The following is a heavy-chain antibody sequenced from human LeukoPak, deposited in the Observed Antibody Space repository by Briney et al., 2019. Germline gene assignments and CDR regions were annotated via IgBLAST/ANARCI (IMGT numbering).Heavy chain of an antibody. Sequence: GGSLRLSCAASGFPFTSYAMRWVRQAPGRGLEWVSGISGSGGSTYNADPVKGRFTISRDNSKNTLYLQMDNLRAEDTAVYYCAKYQRQWLPKGGFDYWGQGTLVTVSS. D-gene: IGHD6-19*01. CDR2: ISGSGGST. CDR1: GFPFTSYA. J-gene: IGHJ4*02. CDR3: AKYQRQWLPKGGFDY. V-gene: IGHV3-23*01.